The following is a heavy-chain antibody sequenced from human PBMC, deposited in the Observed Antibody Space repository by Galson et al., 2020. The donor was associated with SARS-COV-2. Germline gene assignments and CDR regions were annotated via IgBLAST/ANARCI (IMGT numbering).Heavy chain of an antibody. CDR1: GFTFSNFA. J-gene: IGHJ4*02. CDR2: ISYDGSNK. Sequence: TGGSLRLSCAASGFTFSNFAIHWVRQAPGKGLEWVALISYDGSNKYYADSVKGRFTISRDNSKNTLYLQMNSLTAEDTAAYYCARDLGARYSSSSFDYWGQGTLVTVSS. V-gene: IGHV3-30*04. D-gene: IGHD6-6*01. CDR3: ARDLGARYSSSSFDY.